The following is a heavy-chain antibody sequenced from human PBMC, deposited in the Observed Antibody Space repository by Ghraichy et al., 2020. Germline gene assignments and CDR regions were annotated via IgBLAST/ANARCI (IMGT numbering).Heavy chain of an antibody. Sequence: GGSLRLSCVASGFTFSSHAMNWVRQAPGKGLEWVSVLSGSGGNTYYAGSVKGRFTISRDNSKGTLYLQMNSLRVEDTAIYYCAKDVGREGASTRGFDNWGQGTLVTVSS. D-gene: IGHD1-26*01. CDR3: AKDVGREGASTRGFDN. CDR2: LSGSGGNT. CDR1: GFTFSSHA. J-gene: IGHJ4*02. V-gene: IGHV3-23*01.